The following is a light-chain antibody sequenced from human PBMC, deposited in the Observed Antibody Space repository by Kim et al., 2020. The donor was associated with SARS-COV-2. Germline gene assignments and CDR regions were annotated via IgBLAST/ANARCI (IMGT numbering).Light chain of an antibody. V-gene: IGLV1-47*01. Sequence: QSVLTQPPSASGTPGQRVTISCSGSSSNIGSNYVYWYQQLPGTAPKLLIYRNNQRPSGVHDRFSGSKSGTSASLAISGRRSEDEADYYCAAWDDSLSGLVFGGGTQLTVL. CDR2: RNN. CDR1: SSNIGSNY. J-gene: IGLJ2*01. CDR3: AAWDDSLSGLV.